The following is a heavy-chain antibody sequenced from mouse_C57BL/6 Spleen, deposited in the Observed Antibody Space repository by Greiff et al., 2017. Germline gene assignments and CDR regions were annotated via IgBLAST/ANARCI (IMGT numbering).Heavy chain of an antibody. CDR2: IWSGGST. Sequence: VKLQASGPGLVQPSQSLSITCTVSGFSLTSYGVHWVRQSPGKGLEWLGVIWSGGSTDYTAAFISRLSISKDNSKSQVFFKMNSLQADDTAIYYCARKTYGSSPDAMDYWGQGTSVTVSS. CDR1: GFSLTSYG. J-gene: IGHJ4*01. CDR3: ARKTYGSSPDAMDY. V-gene: IGHV2-2*01. D-gene: IGHD1-1*01.